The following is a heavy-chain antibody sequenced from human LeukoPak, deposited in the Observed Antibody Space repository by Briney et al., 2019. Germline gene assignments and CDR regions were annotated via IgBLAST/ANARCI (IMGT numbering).Heavy chain of an antibody. CDR2: IYPGDSET. Sequence: GESLKISCQGSGYSFTSYWIAWVRQMPGKGLEWMGVIYPGDSETRCGPSFQGQVTISADKSINTAYLQWRSLKASDTAMYYCARPEGVAGPFDYWGQGTLVTVSS. D-gene: IGHD3-10*01. V-gene: IGHV5-51*01. J-gene: IGHJ4*02. CDR1: GYSFTSYW. CDR3: ARPEGVAGPFDY.